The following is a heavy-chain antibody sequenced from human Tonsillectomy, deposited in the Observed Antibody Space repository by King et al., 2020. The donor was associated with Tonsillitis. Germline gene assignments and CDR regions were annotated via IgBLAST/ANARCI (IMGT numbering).Heavy chain of an antibody. Sequence: VQLVESGGGLVQPGGSLRLSCAASGFTFSSYEMNWVRQAPGKWLEWISSSVSGSTIYYADPVKGRFTISRDNAKNSLYLQMNSLRAEDTAVYYCARGGYSDSSGYYTSWGQGTLVTVSS. V-gene: IGHV3-48*03. D-gene: IGHD3-22*01. CDR3: ARGGYSDSSGYYTS. CDR2: SVSGSTI. J-gene: IGHJ5*02. CDR1: GFTFSSYE.